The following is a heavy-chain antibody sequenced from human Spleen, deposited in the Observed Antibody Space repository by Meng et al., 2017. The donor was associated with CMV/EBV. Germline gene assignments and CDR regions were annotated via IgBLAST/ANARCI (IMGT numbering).Heavy chain of an antibody. CDR2: IYSGDYT. CDR1: GFTVRNNY. Sequence: GESLKISCATSGFTVRNNYMSWVRQAPGKGLAWVSVIYSGDYTYYADSVKGRFTIFRDNSKDTLYLRMNNVRAEDTAVYYCVREGYCSSTTCSTYYHYGMDVWGQGTAVTVSS. J-gene: IGHJ6*02. CDR3: VREGYCSSTTCSTYYHYGMDV. V-gene: IGHV3-53*01. D-gene: IGHD2-2*01.